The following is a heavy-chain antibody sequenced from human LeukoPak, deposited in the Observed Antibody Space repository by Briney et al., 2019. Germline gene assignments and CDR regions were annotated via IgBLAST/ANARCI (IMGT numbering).Heavy chain of an antibody. CDR3: AKDRNYYDSSGYFDY. J-gene: IGHJ4*02. CDR2: ISGSGGST. D-gene: IGHD3-22*01. Sequence: GGSLRLSCAASGFTFSSYAMSWVRRAPGKGLEWVSAISGSGGSTYYADSVKGRFTISRDNSKNTLYLQMNSLRAEDTAVYYCAKDRNYYDSSGYFDYWGQGTLVTVSS. CDR1: GFTFSSYA. V-gene: IGHV3-23*01.